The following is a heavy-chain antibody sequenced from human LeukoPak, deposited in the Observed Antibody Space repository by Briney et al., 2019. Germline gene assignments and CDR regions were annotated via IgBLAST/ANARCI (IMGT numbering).Heavy chain of an antibody. J-gene: IGHJ3*02. Sequence: SETLSLTCTVSGGSIIGYYWTWIRQPPGKGLEWIGYIYTSGSTNYNPSLKSRVTISVDMPKNQFSLQLSSVTAADTAVYYCARQSCSSTSCAHRNVCDIWGQGTMVTVSP. CDR2: IYTSGST. V-gene: IGHV4-4*09. CDR3: ARQSCSSTSCAHRNVCDI. D-gene: IGHD2-2*01. CDR1: GGSIIGYY.